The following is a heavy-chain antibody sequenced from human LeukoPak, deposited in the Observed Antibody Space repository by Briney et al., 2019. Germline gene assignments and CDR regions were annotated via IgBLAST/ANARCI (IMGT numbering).Heavy chain of an antibody. CDR2: IYYSGST. J-gene: IGHJ4*02. V-gene: IGHV4-59*11. CDR3: ARAQYSSSTTFDY. CDR1: GVSISSHY. Sequence: SETLSLTCTVSGVSISSHYWSWIRQPPGKGLEWIGYIYYSGSTNYNPSLKSRVTISVDTSKNQFSLKLSSVTAADTAVYYCARAQYSSSTTFDYWGQGTLVTVSS. D-gene: IGHD6-6*01.